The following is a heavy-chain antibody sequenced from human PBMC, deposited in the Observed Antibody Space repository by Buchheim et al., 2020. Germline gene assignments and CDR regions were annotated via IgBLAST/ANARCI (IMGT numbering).Heavy chain of an antibody. J-gene: IGHJ4*02. CDR1: GGSISTYY. V-gene: IGHV4-59*01. CDR2: IYYSGST. D-gene: IGHD4-23*01. CDR3: ARVYGDNKNPYYFDY. Sequence: QVQLQESDPGLVRPSETLSLTCTVSGGSISTYYWSWIRQPPGKGLEWIGCIYYSGSTNYNPSLKSRVTISVDTPKNQFSLKLSSVTAADTALYYCARVYGDNKNPYYFDYWGQGTL.